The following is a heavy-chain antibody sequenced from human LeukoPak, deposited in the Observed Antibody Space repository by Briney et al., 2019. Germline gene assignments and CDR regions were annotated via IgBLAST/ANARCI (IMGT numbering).Heavy chain of an antibody. CDR1: GGSISSSSYY. V-gene: IGHV4-39*07. CDR3: ARDQYCSGGSCYSNFDY. J-gene: IGHJ4*02. Sequence: SETLSLTCTVSGGSISSSSYYWGWIRQPPGKGLEWIGSIYYSGSTYYNPSLKSRVTISVDTSKNQFSLKLSSVTAADTAVYYCARDQYCSGGSCYSNFDYWGQGTLVTVPS. D-gene: IGHD2-15*01. CDR2: IYYSGST.